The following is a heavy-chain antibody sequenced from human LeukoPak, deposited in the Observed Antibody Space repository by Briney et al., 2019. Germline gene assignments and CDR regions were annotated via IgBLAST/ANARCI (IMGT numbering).Heavy chain of an antibody. CDR2: IVVGSGNT. V-gene: IGHV1-58*02. CDR3: AARPSSGSYSNFDY. D-gene: IGHD3-10*01. CDR1: GYTFTGYY. J-gene: IGHJ4*02. Sequence: SVKVSCKASGYTFTGYYMHWVRQAPGQGLEWIGWIVVGSGNTNYAQKFQERVTITRDMSTSTAYMELSSLRSEDTAVYYCAARPSSGSYSNFDYWGQGTLVTVSS.